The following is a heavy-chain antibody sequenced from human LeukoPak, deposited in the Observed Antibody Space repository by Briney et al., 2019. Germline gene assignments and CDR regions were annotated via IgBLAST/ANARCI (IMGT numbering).Heavy chain of an antibody. V-gene: IGHV3-53*01. D-gene: IGHD1-26*01. CDR2: IYSDNT. Sequence: GGSLRLSCTVSGFTVSSNSMSWVRQAPGKGLEWVSFIYSDNTHYSDSVKGRFTISRDNSKNTLYLQMNSLRAEDTAVYYCAKDTRLWTVGAGDYWGQGTLVTVSS. CDR1: GFTVSSNS. CDR3: AKDTRLWTVGAGDY. J-gene: IGHJ4*02.